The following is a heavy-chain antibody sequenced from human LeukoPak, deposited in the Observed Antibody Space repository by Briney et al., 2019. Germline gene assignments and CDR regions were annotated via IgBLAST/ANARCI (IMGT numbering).Heavy chain of an antibody. V-gene: IGHV3-33*01. CDR2: IWYDGSNK. CDR3: ARDHPPTEPWTTVTTFHFDY. J-gene: IGHJ4*02. D-gene: IGHD4-11*01. Sequence: GRSLRLSCAPSGFTFSSYGMRSVRQAPGKGLEWVAVIWYDGSNKYYADSVKGRFTISRENSKNTLYLQMNSLRAEDTAVYYCARDHPPTEPWTTVTTFHFDYWGQGTLVTVSS. CDR1: GFTFSSYG.